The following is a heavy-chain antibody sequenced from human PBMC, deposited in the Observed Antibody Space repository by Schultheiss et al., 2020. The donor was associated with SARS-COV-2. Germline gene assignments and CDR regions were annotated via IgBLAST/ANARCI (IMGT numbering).Heavy chain of an antibody. V-gene: IGHV3-48*03. CDR1: GFTFSSYE. Sequence: SLKISCAASGFTFSSYEMNWVRQAPGKGLEWVSYISSSSATIHYADSVKGRFTISRDNAKNTLYLQMNSLRAEDTAVYYCARENGDYGDAFDIWGQGTMVTVSS. J-gene: IGHJ3*02. CDR2: ISSSSATI. D-gene: IGHD4-17*01. CDR3: ARENGDYGDAFDI.